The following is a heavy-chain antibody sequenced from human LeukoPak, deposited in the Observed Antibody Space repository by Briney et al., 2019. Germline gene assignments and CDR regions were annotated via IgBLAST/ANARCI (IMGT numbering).Heavy chain of an antibody. J-gene: IGHJ4*02. CDR2: ISGSGGST. CDR1: GFTFNSYA. Sequence: GGSLRLSCAASGFTFNSYAMSWVRQAPGKGLEWVSGISGSGGSTYYADSVKGRFTISRDNSKNTLYLQMNSLRAEDSAVYYCAKEATVTGTSYVTYWGQGTLVSVSS. CDR3: AKEATVTGTSYVTY. D-gene: IGHD6-19*01. V-gene: IGHV3-23*01.